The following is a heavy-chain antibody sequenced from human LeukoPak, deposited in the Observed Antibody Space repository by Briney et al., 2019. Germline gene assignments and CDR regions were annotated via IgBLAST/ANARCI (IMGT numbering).Heavy chain of an antibody. CDR3: TTGSRYSGYSTLTQDDY. CDR1: GFTFSSYA. Sequence: PGGSLRLSCAASGFTFSSYAMSWVRQAPGKGLEWVSAISGSGGSTYYADSVKGRFTISRDNSKNTLYLQMNSRKTEDTAVYYCTTGSRYSGYSTLTQDDYWGQGTLVTVSS. D-gene: IGHD2-15*01. V-gene: IGHV3-23*01. CDR2: ISGSGGST. J-gene: IGHJ4*02.